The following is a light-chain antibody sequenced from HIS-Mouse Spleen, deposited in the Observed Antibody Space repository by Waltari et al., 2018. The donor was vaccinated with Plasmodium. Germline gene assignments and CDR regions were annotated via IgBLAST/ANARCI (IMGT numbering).Light chain of an antibody. V-gene: IGLV3-10*01. CDR2: EAS. CDR3: YSTDSSGNHRV. Sequence: SYELTQPPSVSVSPGQTARITCSGDALPNKYAYWYQQKSGQAPVLVIYEASKRPSGIPERCSGSSSGTMATVTISGAQVEDEADYYWYSTDSSGNHRVFGGGTKLTVL. J-gene: IGLJ3*02. CDR1: ALPNKY.